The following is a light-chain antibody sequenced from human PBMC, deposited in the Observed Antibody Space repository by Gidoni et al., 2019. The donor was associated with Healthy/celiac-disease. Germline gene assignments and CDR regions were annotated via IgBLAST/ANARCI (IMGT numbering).Light chain of an antibody. Sequence: SYVLTHLLSAPADLGTTARVTCGGNNMGSKSVHWYQQKPGQAPVLVVYDYRDRPSGIPERFSGSNSGNTATLTISRVEAGDEADYYCQVWDSSSDHVVFGGGTKLTVL. V-gene: IGLV3-21*03. CDR2: DYR. J-gene: IGLJ2*01. CDR3: QVWDSSSDHVV. CDR1: NMGSKS.